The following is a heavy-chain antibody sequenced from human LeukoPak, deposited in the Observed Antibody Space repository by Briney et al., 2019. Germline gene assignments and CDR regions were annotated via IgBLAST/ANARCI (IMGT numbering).Heavy chain of an antibody. Sequence: SETLSLTCTVSWRSIKCYYWGWIRQPPGKGLEWIGYIYYSGSTKYKPSLKSRVTISVDTSKNQFSLKLSSVTAPDTVVYYCARGRLLDAFDIWGQGTMVTVSS. CDR3: ARGRLLDAFDI. CDR1: WRSIKCYY. CDR2: IYYSGST. V-gene: IGHV4-59*01. D-gene: IGHD3-3*01. J-gene: IGHJ3*02.